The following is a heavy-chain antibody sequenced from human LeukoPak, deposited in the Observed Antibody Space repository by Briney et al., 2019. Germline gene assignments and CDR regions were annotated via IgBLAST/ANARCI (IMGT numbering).Heavy chain of an antibody. J-gene: IGHJ4*02. CDR3: AKDLEVGASSCLFDY. CDR1: GFTFSNYE. CDR2: IRYDGSNK. D-gene: IGHD1-26*01. Sequence: GGSLRLSCAASGFTFSNYEMNWVRQAPGKGLEWVAFIRYDGSNKYYADSVKGRFTISRDNSKNTLYLQMNSLRAEDTAVYYCAKDLEVGASSCLFDYWGQGTLVTVSS. V-gene: IGHV3-30*02.